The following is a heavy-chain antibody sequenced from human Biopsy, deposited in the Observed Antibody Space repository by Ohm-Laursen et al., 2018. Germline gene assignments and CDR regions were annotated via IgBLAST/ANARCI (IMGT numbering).Heavy chain of an antibody. J-gene: IGHJ3*02. CDR2: ISSRGTSI. CDR1: GFSFSDYY. CDR3: ARGNYYYDSSGLESYDAFDI. Sequence: SLRLSCAASGFSFSDYYMSWLRQAPGKGLEWLSYISSRGTSINNADSVEGRFTISRDNAKKSLYLQMNSLRAEDTAVYYCARGNYYYDSSGLESYDAFDIWGQGSMVTVSS. V-gene: IGHV3-11*01. D-gene: IGHD3-22*01.